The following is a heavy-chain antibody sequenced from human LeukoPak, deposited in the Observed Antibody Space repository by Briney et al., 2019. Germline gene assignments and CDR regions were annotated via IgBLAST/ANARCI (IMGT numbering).Heavy chain of an antibody. J-gene: IGHJ4*02. V-gene: IGHV4-38-2*02. CDR1: GYSISNGYY. CDR2: IYHRGST. Sequence: SETLSLTCTVSGYSISNGYYWGWIRQPPGKGLEWVGSIYHRGSTYYNPSLTSRVTISLDRSKKFSLKLTSVTAADTAVYFCARGAEYYAIWRGYAGYSDYWGQGISVTVSS. D-gene: IGHD3-3*01. CDR3: ARGAEYYAIWRGYAGYSDY.